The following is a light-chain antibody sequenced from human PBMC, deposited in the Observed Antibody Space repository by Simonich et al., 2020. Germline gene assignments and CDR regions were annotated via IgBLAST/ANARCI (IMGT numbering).Light chain of an antibody. CDR3: QQSYSTPLT. J-gene: IGKJ4*01. CDR1: QSLRSY. CDR2: AAS. V-gene: IGKV1-39*01. Sequence: DIQMTQSPSSLSASVGDRVTITCRASQSLRSYLNWDQQKPGKAPKLLIYAASSLQRGVPSRFSGSGSGTDFTLTISSLQPEDFATYYCQQSYSTPLTFGGGTKVEIK.